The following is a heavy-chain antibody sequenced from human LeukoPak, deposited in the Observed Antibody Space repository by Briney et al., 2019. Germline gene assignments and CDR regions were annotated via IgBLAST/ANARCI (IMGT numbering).Heavy chain of an antibody. V-gene: IGHV3-74*01. D-gene: IGHD3-16*01. CDR2: IKSDGSTT. CDR1: GFTLSSYW. J-gene: IGHJ4*02. Sequence: GGSLRLSCAASGFTLSSYWMHWFRQAPGKGLVWVSRIKSDGSTTNYADSVKGRFTISRDNAKNTLYLQMNSLRAEDTAVYYCARGVFDYWGQGTLVTVSS. CDR3: ARGVFDY.